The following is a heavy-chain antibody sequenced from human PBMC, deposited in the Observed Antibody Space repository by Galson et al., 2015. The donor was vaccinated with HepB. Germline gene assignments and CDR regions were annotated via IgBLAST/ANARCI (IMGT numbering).Heavy chain of an antibody. J-gene: IGHJ5*02. CDR3: ARDPDIVVVPAAPSFDP. CDR1: GFTFSDYY. CDR2: ISHSGSLV. V-gene: IGHV3-11*01. D-gene: IGHD2-2*01. Sequence: SLRLSCAASGFTFSDYYMSWIRQAPGKGLEWVSYISHSGSLVYYADSVRGRFTISRDNGKNLLYLQMSSLRADDTAIYYCARDPDIVVVPAAPSFDPWGQGTLVTVSS.